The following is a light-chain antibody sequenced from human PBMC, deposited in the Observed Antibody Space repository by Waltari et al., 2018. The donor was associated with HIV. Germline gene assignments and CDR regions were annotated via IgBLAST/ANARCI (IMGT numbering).Light chain of an antibody. J-gene: IGLJ3*02. V-gene: IGLV1-44*01. Sequence: QSVLTQPPSASGTPGQRVTISCSGSSSNIGSNTGNWYQQLPGTAPKLLIYSNNQRPSGVPDRFSGSKSGTSVSLAISGLQSEDDTDYYCAAWDDSLNGWVFGGGTKLTVL. CDR2: SNN. CDR3: AAWDDSLNGWV. CDR1: SSNIGSNT.